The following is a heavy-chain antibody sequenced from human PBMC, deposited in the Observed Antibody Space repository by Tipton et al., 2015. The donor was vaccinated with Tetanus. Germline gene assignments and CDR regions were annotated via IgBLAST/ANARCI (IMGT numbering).Heavy chain of an antibody. Sequence: SLRLSCAASGFIFSSYGIHWVRQAPGKGLEWVAVSWYDGTDKYYADSVKGRFTISRDNCKNTLYLQMNSLRAEDTAVYYCAREADCSGGSCFSGDFDNWGQGTQVTVSS. CDR1: GFIFSSYG. CDR3: AREADCSGGSCFSGDFDN. J-gene: IGHJ4*02. V-gene: IGHV3-33*01. D-gene: IGHD2-15*01. CDR2: SWYDGTDK.